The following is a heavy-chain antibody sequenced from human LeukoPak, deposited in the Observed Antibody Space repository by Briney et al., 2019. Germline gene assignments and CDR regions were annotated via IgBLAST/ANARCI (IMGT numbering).Heavy chain of an antibody. D-gene: IGHD4-17*01. Sequence: AASVKVSCKASGGTFSSYAISWVRQAPGQGLEWMGGIIPIFGTANYAQKFQGRVTITADESTSTAYMELSSLRSEDMAVYYCARGPRDYGDYDFSYMDVWGKGTTVTVSS. J-gene: IGHJ6*03. CDR3: ARGPRDYGDYDFSYMDV. CDR1: GGTFSSYA. CDR2: IIPIFGTA. V-gene: IGHV1-69*01.